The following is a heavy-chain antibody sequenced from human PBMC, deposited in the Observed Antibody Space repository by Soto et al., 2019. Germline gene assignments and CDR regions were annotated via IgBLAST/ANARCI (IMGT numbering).Heavy chain of an antibody. J-gene: IGHJ4*02. CDR3: ARGYSYTQPVFDY. CDR2: IYSSGST. CDR1: GFTVSNNY. D-gene: IGHD5-18*01. V-gene: IGHV3-53*01. Sequence: EVPLVESGGGLIQPGGSLRLSCAASGFTVSNNYMTWVRQAPGKGLEWVSFIYSSGSTYYADSVKGRFTISRDNFKNTLYLQMNSLRAEDTDVYYCARGYSYTQPVFDYWGLGTLVTVSS.